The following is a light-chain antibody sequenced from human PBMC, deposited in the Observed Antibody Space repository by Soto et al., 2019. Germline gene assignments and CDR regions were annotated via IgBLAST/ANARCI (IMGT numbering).Light chain of an antibody. CDR3: QQSYSTPRT. CDR1: QTISNY. Sequence: DIQMTQSPSSLSASVGDRVTITCRASQTISNYLNWYQQKPGKAPNVLIYSASTLQSGVPSRFSGNGSGTDFTLPITNLQPEDLATYYCQQSYSTPRTFGPGTKVDLK. V-gene: IGKV1-39*01. CDR2: SAS. J-gene: IGKJ3*01.